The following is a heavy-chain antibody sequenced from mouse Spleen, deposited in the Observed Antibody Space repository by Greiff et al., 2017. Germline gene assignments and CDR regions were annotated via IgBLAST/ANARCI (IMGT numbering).Heavy chain of an antibody. CDR2: ISDGGSYT. CDR3: ARGFYGNPRFYAMDY. D-gene: IGHD2-1*01. CDR1: GFTFSDYY. Sequence: EVQVVESGGGLVKPGGSLKLSCAASGFTFSDYYMYWVRQTPEKRLEWVATISDGGSYTYYPDSVKGRFTISRDNAKNNLYLQMSSLKSEDTAMYYCARGFYGNPRFYAMDYWGQGTSVTVSS. V-gene: IGHV5-4*02. J-gene: IGHJ4*01.